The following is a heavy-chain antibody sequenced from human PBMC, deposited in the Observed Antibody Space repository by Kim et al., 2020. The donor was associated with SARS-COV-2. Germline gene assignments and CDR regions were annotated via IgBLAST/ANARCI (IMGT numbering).Heavy chain of an antibody. CDR1: GGSISSYY. CDR3: ARCRTTHYYYGMDV. CDR2: IYYSGST. Sequence: SETLSLTCTVSGGSISSYYWSWIRQPPGKGLEWIGYIYYSGSTNYNPALKSRVTISVDTSKNQFSLKLSSVTAADTAVYYCARCRTTHYYYGMDVWGQGTTVTVSS. V-gene: IGHV4-59*13. D-gene: IGHD1-1*01. J-gene: IGHJ6*02.